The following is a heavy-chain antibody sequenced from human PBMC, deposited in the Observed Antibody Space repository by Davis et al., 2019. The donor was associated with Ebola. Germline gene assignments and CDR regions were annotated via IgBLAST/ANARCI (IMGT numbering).Heavy chain of an antibody. CDR3: TSSYASSSGDY. D-gene: IGHD6-6*01. Sequence: GESLKISCAASGFTVSSNYMSWVRQASGKGLEWVGRIRSKANSYATAYAASVKGRFTISRDDSKNTAYLQMNSLKTEDTAVYYCTSSYASSSGDYWGQGTLVTVSS. CDR1: GFTVSSNY. CDR2: IRSKANSYAT. V-gene: IGHV3-73*01. J-gene: IGHJ4*02.